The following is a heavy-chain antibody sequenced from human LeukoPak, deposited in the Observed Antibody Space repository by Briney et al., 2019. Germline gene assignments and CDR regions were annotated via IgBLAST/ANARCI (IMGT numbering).Heavy chain of an antibody. D-gene: IGHD2-15*01. CDR2: IYPGDSDT. J-gene: IGHJ4*02. Sequence: GESLKISCKGSGYSFTSYWIGWVRQMPGKGLEWMGIIYPGDSDTRYSPSFQGQVTISADKSISTAYLQWSSLKASDTAMYYCARRASPYCSGGSCSGYYFDYWGQGTLVTVSS. CDR3: ARRASPYCSGGSCSGYYFDY. V-gene: IGHV5-51*01. CDR1: GYSFTSYW.